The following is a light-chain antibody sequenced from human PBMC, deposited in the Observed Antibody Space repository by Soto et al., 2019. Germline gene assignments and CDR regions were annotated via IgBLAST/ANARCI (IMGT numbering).Light chain of an antibody. J-gene: IGKJ1*01. V-gene: IGKV3-20*01. CDR2: GGS. Sequence: EIVLPQSPGTLSLSPGERATLFCRASQSFTIGYLAWFQQKPGQAPRLLIYGGSSRATGIPVRFSGSGSETDFTLTITRLEPEDFAVYYCQQYSSSRTFGQGTKVDI. CDR1: QSFTIGY. CDR3: QQYSSSRT.